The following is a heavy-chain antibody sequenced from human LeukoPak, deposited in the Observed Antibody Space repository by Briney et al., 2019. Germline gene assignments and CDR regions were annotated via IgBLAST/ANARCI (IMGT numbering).Heavy chain of an antibody. D-gene: IGHD5-18*01. CDR3: ARVGYSYGYDY. J-gene: IGHJ4*02. Sequence: GGSLRLSCAASGFTFSNYWMHWVRQGPGKGLVWVSRMIGDGSSTSYADSVKGRFAISRDNAKSTLYLQMNSLRAEDTAVYYCARVGYSYGYDYWGQGTLVTVSS. CDR2: MIGDGSST. V-gene: IGHV3-74*01. CDR1: GFTFSNYW.